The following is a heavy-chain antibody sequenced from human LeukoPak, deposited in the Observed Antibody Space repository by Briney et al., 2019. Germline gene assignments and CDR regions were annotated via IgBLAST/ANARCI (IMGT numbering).Heavy chain of an antibody. Sequence: GGSLRLSCAASGFTFSTYGMHWVRQSPDKGLEWVAFIRYEGTEKYYADSVKGRFTISRDNSKNTLYLQMNSLRAEDTAVYYCAKDLLRIYGSGSYARSFDPWGQGTLVTVSS. CDR1: GFTFSTYG. CDR2: IRYEGTEK. D-gene: IGHD3-10*01. CDR3: AKDLLRIYGSGSYARSFDP. V-gene: IGHV3-30*02. J-gene: IGHJ5*02.